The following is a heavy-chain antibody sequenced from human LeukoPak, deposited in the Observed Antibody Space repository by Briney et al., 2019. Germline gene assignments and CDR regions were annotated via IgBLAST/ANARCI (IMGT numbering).Heavy chain of an antibody. D-gene: IGHD3-22*01. Sequence: GGSLRLSCAASGFTFSSYSMNWVRQAPGKGLEWVSYISSSSSTIYYADSVKGRFTISRENAKNSLYLQMNSLRAGDTAVYYCARDRHYYDSSGYYYSWGQGTLVTVSS. V-gene: IGHV3-48*01. CDR1: GFTFSSYS. CDR3: ARDRHYYDSSGYYYS. J-gene: IGHJ4*02. CDR2: ISSSSSTI.